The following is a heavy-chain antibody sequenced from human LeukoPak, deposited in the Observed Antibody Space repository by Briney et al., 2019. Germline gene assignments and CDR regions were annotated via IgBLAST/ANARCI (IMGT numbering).Heavy chain of an antibody. Sequence: TGGSLRLSCAASGFTFSSYSMNWVRQAPGKGLEWVSGINWNGGSTGYADSVKGRFTISRDNAKNSLYLQMNSLRAEDTALYYCAKSLWGIPAAKRDDAFDIWGQGTMVTVSS. CDR3: AKSLWGIPAAKRDDAFDI. V-gene: IGHV3-20*04. J-gene: IGHJ3*02. D-gene: IGHD2-2*01. CDR2: INWNGGST. CDR1: GFTFSSYS.